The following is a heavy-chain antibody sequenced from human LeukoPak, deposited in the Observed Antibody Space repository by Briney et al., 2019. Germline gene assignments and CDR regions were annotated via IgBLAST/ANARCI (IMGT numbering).Heavy chain of an antibody. CDR2: IYYSGST. D-gene: IGHD3-10*01. J-gene: IGHJ4*02. CDR1: GGSISSSSYY. Sequence: PSETLSLTCTVSGGSISSSSYYWGWIRQPPGKGLEWIGSIYYSGSTYYNPSLKSRVTISVDTSKNQFSLKLSSVTAADTAVYYCASLLYYYGSGSYYRIFDYWGQGTLVTVSS. CDR3: ASLLYYYGSGSYYRIFDY. V-gene: IGHV4-39*01.